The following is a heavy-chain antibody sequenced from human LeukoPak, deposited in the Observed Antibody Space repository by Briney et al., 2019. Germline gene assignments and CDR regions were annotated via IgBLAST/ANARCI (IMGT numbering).Heavy chain of an antibody. CDR2: ISFDESNK. V-gene: IGHV3-30*18. CDR3: AKSLGYHDY. D-gene: IGHD2-2*01. CDR1: GFTFNSYG. Sequence: PGGSLRLSCAASGFTFNSYGMHWVRQAPGKGLEWVAIISFDESNKYYADSVKGRFTISRDNSKNTLFLQMTSLRAEDTAVYYCAKSLGYHDYWGQGTLVTVSS. J-gene: IGHJ4*02.